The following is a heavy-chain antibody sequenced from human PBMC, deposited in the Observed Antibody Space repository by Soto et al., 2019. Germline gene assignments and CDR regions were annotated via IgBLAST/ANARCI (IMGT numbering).Heavy chain of an antibody. CDR2: INPNNGGT. D-gene: IGHD6-25*01. Sequence: QVHLVQSGAQVKKTGASVRVSCKASGYSFTANSMHWVRQAPGEGLEWMGWINPNNGGTNYARKFQGWVTMTRDTSISTAYMDLTRLKSDDTVVYYCAMQRSGVVYWGQGTLVTVSS. CDR1: GYSFTANS. V-gene: IGHV1-2*04. CDR3: AMQRSGVVY. J-gene: IGHJ4*02.